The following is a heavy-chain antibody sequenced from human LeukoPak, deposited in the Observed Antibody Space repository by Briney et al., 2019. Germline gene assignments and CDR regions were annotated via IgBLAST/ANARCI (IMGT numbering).Heavy chain of an antibody. J-gene: IGHJ5*02. Sequence: ASVKVSCKVSGYSFTGYYMHWVRQAPGEGLEWMGRINPNSGGTNYAQKFQGRVTMTRDTSISTAYMELSRLRSDDTAVYYCARKRRPVMHVWFDPWGQGTLVTVSS. D-gene: IGHD1-1*01. CDR3: ARKRRPVMHVWFDP. CDR1: GYSFTGYY. V-gene: IGHV1-2*02. CDR2: INPNSGGT.